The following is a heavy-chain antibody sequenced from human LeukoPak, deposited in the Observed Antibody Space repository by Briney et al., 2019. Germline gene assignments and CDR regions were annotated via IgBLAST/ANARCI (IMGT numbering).Heavy chain of an antibody. CDR2: VYYSGST. J-gene: IGHJ4*02. CDR3: ATGRLTDSSSWYFDY. V-gene: IGHV4-30-4*07. Sequence: SETLSLTCAVSGGSISSGGYSWSWIRQPPGKGLEWIGYVYYSGSTYYNPSLKSRVTISVDTSKNQFSLKLSSVTAADTAVYYCATGRLTDSSSWYFDYWGQGTLVTVSS. CDR1: GGSISSGGYS. D-gene: IGHD6-13*01.